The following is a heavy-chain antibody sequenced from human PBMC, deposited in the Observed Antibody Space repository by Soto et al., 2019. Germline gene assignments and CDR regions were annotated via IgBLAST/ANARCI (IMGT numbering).Heavy chain of an antibody. CDR2: ISAYNGNT. CDR1: GYTFTTYG. CDR3: ASVPRGYSYGRNYYYYGMDV. Sequence: GASVKFSCTAPGYTFTTYGISWVRQAPGQGLEWMGWISAYNGNTNYAQKLQGRVTMTTDTSTSTDYMERRSLRSDDTAVYYCASVPRGYSYGRNYYYYGMDVWGQGTTVTVSS. J-gene: IGHJ6*02. V-gene: IGHV1-18*01. D-gene: IGHD5-18*01.